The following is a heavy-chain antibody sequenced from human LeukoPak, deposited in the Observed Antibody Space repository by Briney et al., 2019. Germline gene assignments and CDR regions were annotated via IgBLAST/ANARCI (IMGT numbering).Heavy chain of an antibody. J-gene: IGHJ5*02. CDR3: ARVSGIAAAGMQYNWFDP. V-gene: IGHV1-18*01. CDR2: ISAYNGNT. Sequence: GESLKISCKSSGYTFTSYGISWVRQAPGQGLEWMGWISAYNGNTNYAQKLQGRVTMTTDTSTSTAYMELRSLRSDDTAVYYCARVSGIAAAGMQYNWFDPWGQGTLVTVSS. D-gene: IGHD6-13*01. CDR1: GYTFTSYG.